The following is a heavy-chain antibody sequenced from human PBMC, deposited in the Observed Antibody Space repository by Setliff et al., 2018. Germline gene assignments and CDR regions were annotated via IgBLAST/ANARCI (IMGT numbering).Heavy chain of an antibody. J-gene: IGHJ4*02. CDR1: GGTFSSYG. D-gene: IGHD6-19*01. CDR3: TRRSANSSAD. Sequence: SVKVSCKASGGTFSSYGIAWVRQAPGQGLEWMGGIMAIFGPANYAQMFQGRVTITTDESTSTPYMELSSLRSEDTAVYYCTRRSANSSADWGQGTLVTVSS. CDR2: IMAIFGPA. V-gene: IGHV1-69*05.